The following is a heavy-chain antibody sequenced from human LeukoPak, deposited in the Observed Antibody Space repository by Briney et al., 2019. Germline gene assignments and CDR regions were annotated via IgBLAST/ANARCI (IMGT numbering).Heavy chain of an antibody. D-gene: IGHD3-3*01. CDR2: ISAYNGNT. J-gene: IGHJ5*02. V-gene: IGHV1-18*01. CDR3: ARAQGGSYDFWSGYYSSWFDP. Sequence: ASVKVSRKASGYTFTSYGISWVRQAPGQGLEWMGWISAYNGNTNYAQKLQGRVTMTTDTSTSTAYMELRSLRSDDTAVYYCARAQGGSYDFWSGYYSSWFDPWGQGTLVTVSS. CDR1: GYTFTSYG.